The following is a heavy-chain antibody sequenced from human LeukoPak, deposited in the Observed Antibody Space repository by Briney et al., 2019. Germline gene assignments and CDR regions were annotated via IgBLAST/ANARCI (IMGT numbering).Heavy chain of an antibody. J-gene: IGHJ6*02. CDR2: IWYDGNNK. D-gene: IGHD5-18*01. V-gene: IGHV3-33*01. CDR1: GFTFTSYG. Sequence: GGSLRLSCAASGFTFTSYGMHWVRQAPGKGLEWVAAIWYDGNNKYYADSVKGRFTISRDNSKNTLYLQMNSLRAEDTAVYYCAREAMVSIYYYYYGMDVWGQGTTVTVSS. CDR3: AREAMVSIYYYYYGMDV.